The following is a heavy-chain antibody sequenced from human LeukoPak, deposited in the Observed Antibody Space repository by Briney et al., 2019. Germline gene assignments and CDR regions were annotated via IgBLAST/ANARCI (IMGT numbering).Heavy chain of an antibody. V-gene: IGHV1-46*01. CDR3: ARDGGTRPYGMDV. J-gene: IGHJ6*02. CDR1: GYTFTSYY. Sequence: ASVKVSCKASGYTFTSYYMHWVRQAPGQGLEWMGIINPSGGSTSYAQKFQGRVTMTRDTSTSTVYIELSSLRSEDTAVYYCARDGGTRPYGMDVWGQGTTVTVSS. D-gene: IGHD2-15*01. CDR2: INPSGGST.